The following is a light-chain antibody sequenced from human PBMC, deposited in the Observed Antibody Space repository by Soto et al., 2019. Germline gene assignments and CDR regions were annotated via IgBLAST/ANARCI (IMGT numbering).Light chain of an antibody. V-gene: IGKV1-16*01. J-gene: IGKJ4*01. CDR1: HPININ. Sequence: DIQMTQSPSSLSASVGDRVTITCRASHPININLVWFQQKPGKAPKSLIYAATILQSGVPSRFSGSGGGTDFSLTISSLQPEDVATYYCQHHQRYPPSFGGGTKLEIK. CDR3: QHHQRYPPS. CDR2: AAT.